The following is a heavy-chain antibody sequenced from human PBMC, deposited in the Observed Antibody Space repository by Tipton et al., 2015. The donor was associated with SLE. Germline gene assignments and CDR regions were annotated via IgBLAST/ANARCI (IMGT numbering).Heavy chain of an antibody. CDR3: VRDPLRDYIQRKDWYFDL. CDR1: GGSISSYY. V-gene: IGHV4-59*12. D-gene: IGHD4-11*01. J-gene: IGHJ2*01. CDR2: VYHRMSK. Sequence: LRLSCTVSGGSISSYYWSWIRQPPGKGLEWVGSVYHRMSKYYNPSLKRRVTISIDTTKNQFSLKMTSVTAADTAIYYCVRDPLRDYIQRKDWYFDLWGRGTQVTVSS.